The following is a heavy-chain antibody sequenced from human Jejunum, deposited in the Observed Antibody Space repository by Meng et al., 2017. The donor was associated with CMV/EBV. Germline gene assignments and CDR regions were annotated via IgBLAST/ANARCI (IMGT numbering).Heavy chain of an antibody. J-gene: IGHJ5*02. CDR2: VNPNTGVT. D-gene: IGHD1-1*01. Sequence: SLIDSDVNWVRQAPGQGLEWMGWVNPNTGVTTYAQRFRGRVSMTRDTSINTVYLELSRLTPDDTAMYYCTRDQMVLGTIYHWFDPWGQGTLVTVSS. CDR3: TRDQMVLGTIYHWFDP. V-gene: IGHV1-2*02. CDR1: SLIDSD.